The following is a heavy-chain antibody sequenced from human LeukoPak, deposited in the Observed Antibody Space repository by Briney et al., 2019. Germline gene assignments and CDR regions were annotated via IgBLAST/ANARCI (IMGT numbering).Heavy chain of an antibody. V-gene: IGHV3-21*01. CDR2: ISSGSSYI. J-gene: IGHJ6*02. CDR3: ARVSGYEYYYYGMDV. D-gene: IGHD5-12*01. CDR1: GFTFSSYS. Sequence: PGGSLRLSCAASGFTFSSYSMNWVRQAPGKGLEWVSSISSGSSYIYYADSVKGRFTVSRDNAKNSLYLQMNSLRAEDTAVYYCARVSGYEYYYYGMDVWGQGTTVTVSS.